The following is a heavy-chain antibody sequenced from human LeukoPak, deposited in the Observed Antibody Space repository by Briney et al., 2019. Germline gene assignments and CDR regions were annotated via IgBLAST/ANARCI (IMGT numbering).Heavy chain of an antibody. CDR1: GITFDSYA. J-gene: IGHJ2*01. CDR3: AKARLRSNWYFDL. Sequence: GGSLRLSCAAAGITFDSYAMSWVRQAPGKGLEWISVISGSGGRTSYADSVKGRFTISRDNSKNTLYLQMNSLRAEDTAVYYCAKARLRSNWYFDLWGRGTLVTVSS. D-gene: IGHD2/OR15-2a*01. CDR2: ISGSGGRT. V-gene: IGHV3-23*01.